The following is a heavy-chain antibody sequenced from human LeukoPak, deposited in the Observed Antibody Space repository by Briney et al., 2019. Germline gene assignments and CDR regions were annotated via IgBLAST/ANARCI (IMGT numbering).Heavy chain of an antibody. CDR3: AREGEIAAAFNWFDS. CDR1: GGTFSSYA. CDR2: IIPIFGTA. J-gene: IGHJ5*01. Sequence: GASVKVSCKASGGTFSSYAISWVRQAPGRGLEWMGGIIPIFGTANYAQKFQGRVTITADESTSTAYMELSSLRSEDTAVYYCAREGEIAAAFNWFDSWGQGTLVTVSS. V-gene: IGHV1-69*13. D-gene: IGHD6-13*01.